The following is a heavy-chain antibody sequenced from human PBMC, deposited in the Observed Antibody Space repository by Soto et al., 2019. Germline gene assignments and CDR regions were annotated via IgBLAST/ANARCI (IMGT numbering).Heavy chain of an antibody. V-gene: IGHV3-49*03. CDR2: IRSKTYGETI. Sequence: GGSLRLSCSTSGFNFGDYAMTWFRQAPGKGLEWIGFIRSKTYGETIEYAASVKGRFNISRDDSQSIAYLQMNSLKIEDTAVYYCTTTLGYCSTSCPWGQGSLVTVSS. CDR3: TTTLGYCSTSCP. CDR1: GFNFGDYA. J-gene: IGHJ5*02. D-gene: IGHD2-2*01.